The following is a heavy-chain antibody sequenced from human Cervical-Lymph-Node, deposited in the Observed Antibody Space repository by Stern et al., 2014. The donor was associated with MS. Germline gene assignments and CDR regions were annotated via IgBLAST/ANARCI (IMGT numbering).Heavy chain of an antibody. J-gene: IGHJ2*01. Sequence: QVQLVESGPGLVKPSQTLSLTCTVSGGSISGGDFYWSWIRQSAGKGLEWIGRVYESGTTVYNPSLSGRVPMPGATSKNQFSLRLTSVTAADTAVYYCARDRLYDTVWYQWYFDLWGRGTLVTVSS. CDR2: VYESGTT. V-gene: IGHV4-61*02. CDR3: ARDRLYDTVWYQWYFDL. D-gene: IGHD3-16*01. CDR1: GGSISGGDFY.